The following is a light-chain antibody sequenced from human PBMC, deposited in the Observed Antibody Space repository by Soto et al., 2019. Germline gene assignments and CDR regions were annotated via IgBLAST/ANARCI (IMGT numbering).Light chain of an antibody. CDR1: QSISSY. CDR3: QQANSFPLT. CDR2: ATS. Sequence: DIQMTQSPYSLSASVGDRVTITCRASQSISSYLNWYQQKPGKAPKLLIHATSGLQSGVPSRFSGSGSGTDFTLTISNLQSEDFATYYCQQANSFPLTFGGGTRVDIK. J-gene: IGKJ4*01. V-gene: IGKV1-39*01.